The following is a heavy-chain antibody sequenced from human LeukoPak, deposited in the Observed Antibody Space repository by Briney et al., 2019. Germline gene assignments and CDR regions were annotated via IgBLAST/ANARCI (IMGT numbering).Heavy chain of an antibody. CDR1: GGTFSSYG. CDR2: IIPIFGTA. CDR3: ARVYLKRDYYDSSAYFSFDY. J-gene: IGHJ4*02. V-gene: IGHV1-69*13. D-gene: IGHD3-22*01. Sequence: ASVKVSCKASGGTFSSYGINWVRQAPGQGLEWMGGIIPIFGTADYAPKFQGRVTITADESTSTAYVELSNLRSEDTAVYYCARVYLKRDYYDSSAYFSFDYWGQGTLVTVSS.